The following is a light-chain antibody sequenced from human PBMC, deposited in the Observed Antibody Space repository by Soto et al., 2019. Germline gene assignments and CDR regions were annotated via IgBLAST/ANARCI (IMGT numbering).Light chain of an antibody. CDR1: RSDVGGYNL. V-gene: IGLV2-23*02. J-gene: IGLJ1*01. CDR3: CSYAGYSTLV. Sequence: QSALTQTASVSGSPGQSITISCTGTRSDVGGYNLVSWFQQSPGKVPKLIIYEVSKQPSGVSDRFSGSKTDDTASLTISGLQAEDEADYFCCSYAGYSTLVFGTGTKVTVL. CDR2: EVS.